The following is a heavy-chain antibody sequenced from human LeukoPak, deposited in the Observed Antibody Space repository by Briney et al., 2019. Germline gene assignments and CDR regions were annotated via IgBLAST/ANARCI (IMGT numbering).Heavy chain of an antibody. D-gene: IGHD2/OR15-2a*01. J-gene: IGHJ4*02. V-gene: IGHV3-23*01. CDR3: ARDWFHAIDY. CDR1: GFTFSSYA. CDR2: ISASGVST. Sequence: GGSLRLSCAASGFTFSSYAMTWVRQAPGKGLEWVSGISASGVSTYYADSVKGHFTISRDNSKNTLYLQMNSLRAEDTAVYYCARDWFHAIDYWGQGTLVTVSS.